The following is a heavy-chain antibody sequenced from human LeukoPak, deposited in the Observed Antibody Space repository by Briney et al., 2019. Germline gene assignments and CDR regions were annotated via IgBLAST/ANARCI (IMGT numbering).Heavy chain of an antibody. Sequence: PSETLSLTCTVSGGSISSYYWSWIRQPPGKGLEWIGYIYYSGSTNYNPSLKSRVTISLDASNKQFSLRLCSVTAADTAVYYCARGSHPVTGTLGGYFDPWGQGTLVTVSS. J-gene: IGHJ4*02. D-gene: IGHD6-19*01. CDR2: IYYSGST. CDR3: ARGSHPVTGTLGGYFDP. V-gene: IGHV4-59*08. CDR1: GGSISSYY.